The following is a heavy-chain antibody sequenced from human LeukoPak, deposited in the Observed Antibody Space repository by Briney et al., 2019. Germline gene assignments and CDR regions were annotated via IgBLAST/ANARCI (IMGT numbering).Heavy chain of an antibody. J-gene: IGHJ4*02. D-gene: IGHD6-13*01. CDR3: ARHGAVSVSSWYFDY. Sequence: GGSLRLSCAASGFTFSSYEMNWVRQAPGKGLEWVSYINSSGSTIYYADSVKGRFTISRDNAKNSLYLQMNSLRAEDTAVYYCARHGAVSVSSWYFDYWGQGTLVTVSS. V-gene: IGHV3-48*03. CDR2: INSSGSTI. CDR1: GFTFSSYE.